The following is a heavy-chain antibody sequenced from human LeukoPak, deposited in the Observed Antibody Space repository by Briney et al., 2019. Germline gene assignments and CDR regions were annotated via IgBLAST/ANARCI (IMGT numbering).Heavy chain of an antibody. J-gene: IGHJ4*02. Sequence: SETLSLTCTVSGGSISSYYWSWIRQPAGKGLEWIGRIYTSGSTNYNPSLKSRVTMSVDTSKNQFSLNLTSVTAADTAVYYCARDRRFGEFGYWGQGTLVTVSS. CDR3: ARDRRFGEFGY. CDR1: GGSISSYY. V-gene: IGHV4-4*07. CDR2: IYTSGST. D-gene: IGHD3-10*01.